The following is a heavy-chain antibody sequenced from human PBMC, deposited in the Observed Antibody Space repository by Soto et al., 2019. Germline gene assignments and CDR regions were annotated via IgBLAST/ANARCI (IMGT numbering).Heavy chain of an antibody. Sequence: GGSLRLSCAASGFTFSSYWMSWVRQAPGKGLEWVANIKQDGSEKNYVDSVKGRFTISRDNAKNSLYLQMNSLRAEDTAVYYCASSQTVVPAAADYYYYYGMDVWGQGTTVTVSS. CDR1: GFTFSSYW. V-gene: IGHV3-7*05. D-gene: IGHD2-2*01. CDR2: IKQDGSEK. CDR3: ASSQTVVPAAADYYYYYGMDV. J-gene: IGHJ6*02.